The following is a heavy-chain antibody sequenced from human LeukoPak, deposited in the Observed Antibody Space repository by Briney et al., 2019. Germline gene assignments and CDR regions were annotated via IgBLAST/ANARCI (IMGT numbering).Heavy chain of an antibody. Sequence: GRSLRLSCITSGFIFGDHVMTWVRPAPGKGLEWVGFIRSIGYGETTEYAPSVKGRFTISRDNPNSIAYLQMNSLNTEDTGIYYWARGPIQLWLHNGMDVWGPGTTVIVSS. CDR2: IRSIGYGETT. J-gene: IGHJ6*02. CDR3: ARGPIQLWLHNGMDV. V-gene: IGHV3-49*04. D-gene: IGHD1-1*01. CDR1: GFIFGDHV.